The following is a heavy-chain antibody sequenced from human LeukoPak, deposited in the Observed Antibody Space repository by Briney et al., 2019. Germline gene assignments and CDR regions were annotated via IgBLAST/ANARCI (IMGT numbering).Heavy chain of an antibody. Sequence: ASVKVSCKASGYTFTSYGISWVRQAPGQGLEWMGWIGAYNGNTNYAQKLQGRVTMTTDTSTSTAYMELRSLRSDDTAVYYCARAPRVVAATQFDYWGQGTLVTVSS. V-gene: IGHV1-18*01. CDR1: GYTFTSYG. D-gene: IGHD2-15*01. J-gene: IGHJ4*02. CDR3: ARAPRVVAATQFDY. CDR2: IGAYNGNT.